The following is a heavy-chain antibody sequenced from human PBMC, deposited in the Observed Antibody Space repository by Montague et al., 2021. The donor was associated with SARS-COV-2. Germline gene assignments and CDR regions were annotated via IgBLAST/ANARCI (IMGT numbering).Heavy chain of an antibody. J-gene: IGHJ2*01. CDR3: ARSPEPMMILIITSLNWYFDL. V-gene: IGHV4-31*03. CDR2: IYYSGST. CDR1: GGSISSGGYY. D-gene: IGHD3-22*01. Sequence: TLSLTCTVSGGSISSGGYYWSWIRQHPGKGLERIGYIYYSGSTYYNPSLKSRVTISVDTSKNQFSLKMSSVTAADTAVYYCARSPEPMMILIITSLNWYFDLWGRGTLVTVSS.